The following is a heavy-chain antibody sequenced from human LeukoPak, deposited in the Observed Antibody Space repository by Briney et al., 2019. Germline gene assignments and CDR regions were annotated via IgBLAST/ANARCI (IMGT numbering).Heavy chain of an antibody. D-gene: IGHD6-13*01. J-gene: IGHJ4*02. CDR3: ARAYPPLRTAAAGDQ. CDR2: ISYSSSPI. CDR1: GFTFSNCD. V-gene: IGHV3-21*01. Sequence: GGSLRLSCTASGFTFSNCDMSWVRQAPGKGLEWVSSISYSSSPIYYADSVKGRFTNSRDNAKNSLYLQMDSLRAGDTAVYYCARAYPPLRTAAAGDQWGQGTLVTVSS.